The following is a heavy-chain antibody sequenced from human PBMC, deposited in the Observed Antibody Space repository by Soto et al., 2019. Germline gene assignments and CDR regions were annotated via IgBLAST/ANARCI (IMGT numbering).Heavy chain of an antibody. CDR2: ISGSGGST. V-gene: IGHV3-23*01. D-gene: IGHD6-13*01. Sequence: PGGSRRLSCAASGFTFSSYAMSWVRQAPWKGLEWVSAISGSGGSTYYADSVKGRFTISRDNSKNTLYLQMNSLRAEDTAVYYCAKENGYSSSWFEFDYWGQGTLVTVSS. CDR1: GFTFSSYA. J-gene: IGHJ4*02. CDR3: AKENGYSSSWFEFDY.